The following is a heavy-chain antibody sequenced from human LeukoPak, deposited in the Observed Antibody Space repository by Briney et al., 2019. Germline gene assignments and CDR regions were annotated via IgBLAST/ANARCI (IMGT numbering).Heavy chain of an antibody. CDR2: IYSGGST. CDR1: GFTVSSNY. Sequence: GGSLRLSCAASGFTVSSNYMSWVRQAPGKGLEWVSVIYSGGSTYYADSVKGRFTISRDNSKNTLYLQMNSLRAEDTAVYYCASAPRGLIGGDAFDIWGQGTMVTVSS. CDR3: ASAPRGLIGGDAFDI. D-gene: IGHD3-16*01. J-gene: IGHJ3*02. V-gene: IGHV3-53*01.